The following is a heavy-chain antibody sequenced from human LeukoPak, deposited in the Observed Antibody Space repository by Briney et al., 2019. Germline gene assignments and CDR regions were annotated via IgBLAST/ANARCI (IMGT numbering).Heavy chain of an antibody. Sequence: GGSLRLSCAASGFAFSNYAMNWVRQAPGKGLEWVSAIAGGIGTTFYADSVKGRFTISRDNSKNKLYLQLRSLRAEDTAVYYCAKDLTAASGEVFQFDYWGQGTRVTVS. CDR1: GFAFSNYA. V-gene: IGHV3-23*01. CDR3: AKDLTAASGEVFQFDY. CDR2: IAGGIGTT. D-gene: IGHD6-13*01. J-gene: IGHJ4*02.